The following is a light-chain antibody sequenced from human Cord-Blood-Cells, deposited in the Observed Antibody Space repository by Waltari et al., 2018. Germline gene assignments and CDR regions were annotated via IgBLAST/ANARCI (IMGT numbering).Light chain of an antibody. Sequence: DIQMTQSPSPLSASVGSRVTITCLASHSISSYLNWYQQKPGKAPKLLIYATSSLKSGVPSRFSGSGSGTDFTLTISSLQPEDFATYYCQQSYSTPKKFGQGTKVEIK. J-gene: IGKJ1*01. CDR3: QQSYSTPKK. CDR1: HSISSY. V-gene: IGKV1-39*01. CDR2: ATS.